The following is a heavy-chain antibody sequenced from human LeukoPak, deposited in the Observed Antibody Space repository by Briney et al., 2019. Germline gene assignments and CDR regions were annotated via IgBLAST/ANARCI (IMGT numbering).Heavy chain of an antibody. J-gene: IGHJ6*03. V-gene: IGHV3-7*01. CDR2: IKQDGSEK. D-gene: IGHD4-11*01. CDR1: GFILSSYA. Sequence: GGSLRLSCVGSGFILSSYAMSWVRQAPGKGLEWVANIKQDGSEKYYVDSVKGRFTISRDNARNSLYLQMNSLRAEDTAVYYCARDRVTTSSWPRVEYYYMDVWGKGTTVTISS. CDR3: ARDRVTTSSWPRVEYYYMDV.